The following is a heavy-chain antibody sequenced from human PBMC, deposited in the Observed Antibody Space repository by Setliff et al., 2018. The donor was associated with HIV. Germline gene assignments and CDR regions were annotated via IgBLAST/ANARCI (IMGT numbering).Heavy chain of an antibody. D-gene: IGHD3-10*01. V-gene: IGHV1-69*13. CDR2: IVPILNTG. CDR1: GGTFRSHE. Sequence: SVKVSCKASGGTFRSHEISWVRQAPGQGLEWMGGIVPILNTGNYAPKFQGRVTITADESTTTAYMELSSLRAEDTAIYYCAKAVGGINTPSDYWGQGTLVTVSS. J-gene: IGHJ4*02. CDR3: AKAVGGINTPSDY.